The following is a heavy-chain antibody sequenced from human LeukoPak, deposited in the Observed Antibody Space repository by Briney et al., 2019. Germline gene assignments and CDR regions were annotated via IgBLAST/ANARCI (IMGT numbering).Heavy chain of an antibody. CDR2: INHSGST. CDR3: AREGRRVAAAGIRFDY. J-gene: IGHJ4*02. CDR1: GGSFSGYY. V-gene: IGHV4-34*01. Sequence: SETPSLTCAVYGGSFSGYYWSWIRQPPGKGLEWIGEINHSGSTNYNPSLKSRVTISVDTSKNQFSLKLSSVTAADTAVYYCAREGRRVAAAGIRFDYWGQGTLVTVSS. D-gene: IGHD6-13*01.